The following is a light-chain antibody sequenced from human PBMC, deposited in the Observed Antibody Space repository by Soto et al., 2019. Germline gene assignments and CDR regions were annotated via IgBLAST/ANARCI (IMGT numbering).Light chain of an antibody. Sequence: QSALNQPRSVSGSPGQSVTISCTGTSSDVGGYNFVSWYQHHPGKAPKLMIYNVIQRPSGVPDRFSASKSGNTASLTISGLQAEDEADYYCCSYAGSYTYVFGTGTKLTV. CDR3: CSYAGSYTYV. V-gene: IGLV2-11*01. CDR1: SSDVGGYNF. CDR2: NVI. J-gene: IGLJ1*01.